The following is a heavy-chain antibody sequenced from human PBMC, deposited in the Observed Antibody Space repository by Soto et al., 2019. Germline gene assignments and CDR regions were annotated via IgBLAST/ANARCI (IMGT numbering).Heavy chain of an antibody. D-gene: IGHD6-13*01. CDR2: MNPNSGNT. CDR3: ARRGYSSSWYYYYDYGMDV. V-gene: IGHV1-8*01. Sequence: QVQLLQSGAEVKKPGASVKVSCKASGYTFTSYAINWVRQATGQGLEWMGWMNPNSGNTGYAQKFQGRVTMTRNTSISTAYMALSSLRSEDTAVHSCARRGYSSSWYYYYDYGMDVWGQGTTVTVSS. CDR1: GYTFTSYA. J-gene: IGHJ6*01.